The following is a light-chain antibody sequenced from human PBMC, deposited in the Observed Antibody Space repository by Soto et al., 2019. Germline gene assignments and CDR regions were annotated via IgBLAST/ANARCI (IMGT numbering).Light chain of an antibody. CDR3: QVWDSSSDRDVV. Sequence: SSELTQPPSGSLAPGKTARITCGGNNIGSKSVHWYQQKPGQAPVLVIYYDSDRPSGIPERFSGSNSGNTATLTISRVEAGDEADHYCQVWDSSSDRDVVFGGGTKLTFL. CDR1: NIGSKS. V-gene: IGLV3-21*04. CDR2: YDS. J-gene: IGLJ2*01.